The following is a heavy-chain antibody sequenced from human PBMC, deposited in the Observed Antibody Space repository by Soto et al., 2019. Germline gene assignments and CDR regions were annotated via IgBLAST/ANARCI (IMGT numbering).Heavy chain of an antibody. CDR3: ARDCVRGTYYYDSSGYCFDY. V-gene: IGHV1-46*02. CDR2: INPSGGST. J-gene: IGHJ4*02. D-gene: IGHD3-22*01. Sequence: AKIASTACRETLYISYMHLSLQKTGKGLEWMGIINPSGGSTSYAQKFQGRVTMTRDTSTSTVYMELSSLRSEDTAVYYCARDCVRGTYYYDSSGYCFDYWGQGTLVTVSS. CDR1: RETLYISY.